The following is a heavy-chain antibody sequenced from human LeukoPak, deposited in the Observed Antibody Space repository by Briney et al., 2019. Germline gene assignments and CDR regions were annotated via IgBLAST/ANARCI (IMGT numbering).Heavy chain of an antibody. J-gene: IGHJ5*02. Sequence: PSQTLSLTCTVSGGSISSGDYYWSWICQPPGKGLEWIGYIYYSGSTYYNPSLKSRVTISVDTSKNQFSLKLSSVTAADTAVYYCARELQEQLYINWFDPWGQGTLVTVSS. V-gene: IGHV4-30-4*01. D-gene: IGHD6-6*01. CDR1: GGSISSGDYY. CDR3: ARELQEQLYINWFDP. CDR2: IYYSGST.